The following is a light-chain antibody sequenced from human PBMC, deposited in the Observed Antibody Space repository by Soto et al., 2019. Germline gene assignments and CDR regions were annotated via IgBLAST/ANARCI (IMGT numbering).Light chain of an antibody. Sequence: DIQMTQSPSSLSASVGDRLTITCRASESISTWLAWYQQKPGKAPXXLIYGASSLESGVPPRFSGDGSGTDFTLTISILQRDVFGIYDCQQYSRLWSFGQGTKVDIK. V-gene: IGKV1-5*03. J-gene: IGKJ1*01. CDR1: ESISTW. CDR3: QQYSRLWS. CDR2: GAS.